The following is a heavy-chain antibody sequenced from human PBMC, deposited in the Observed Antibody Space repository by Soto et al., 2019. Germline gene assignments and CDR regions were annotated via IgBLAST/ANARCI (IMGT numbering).Heavy chain of an antibody. Sequence: EVQLLESGGGLVQPGGSLRLSCAASGFTFSSYAMSWVRQAPGKGLEWVSAISGSGGSTYYADSVKGRFTISRDNSKNTLYLQMNSLRAEDTAVYYCAKVRYDYVWGSYRYTGLWYWGQGTLVTVSS. CDR2: ISGSGGST. V-gene: IGHV3-23*01. CDR1: GFTFSSYA. J-gene: IGHJ4*02. CDR3: AKVRYDYVWGSYRYTGLWY. D-gene: IGHD3-16*02.